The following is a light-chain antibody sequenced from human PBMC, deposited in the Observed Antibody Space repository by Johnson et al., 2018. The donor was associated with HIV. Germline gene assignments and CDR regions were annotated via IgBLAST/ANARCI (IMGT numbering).Light chain of an antibody. CDR2: DNN. J-gene: IGLJ1*01. CDR1: SSNIGKNY. V-gene: IGLV1-51*01. CDR3: GTWDSSLSAARV. Sequence: QPVLTQPPSVSAAPGQMVSISCSGSSSNIGKNYVSWYQQFPGTAPKLLIYDNNKRPSGIPDRFSGSKSGTSATLGITGLQTGDEADYYCGTWDSSLSAARVFGPGTKVTVL.